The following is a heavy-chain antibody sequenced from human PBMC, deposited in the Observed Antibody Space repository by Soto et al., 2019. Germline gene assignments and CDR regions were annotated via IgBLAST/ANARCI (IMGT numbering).Heavy chain of an antibody. CDR3: ARDYYDFWSGSHHWFDP. CDR1: GFTFSSYA. V-gene: IGHV3-48*04. J-gene: IGHJ5*02. CDR2: ISSSSSNT. D-gene: IGHD3-3*01. Sequence: PGGSLRLSCAASGFTFSSYAMSWVRQAPGKGLEWVSYISSSSSNTNYADSVKGRFTISRDNAKNSLYLQMNSLRAEDTAVYYCARDYYDFWSGSHHWFDPWGQGTLVTVSS.